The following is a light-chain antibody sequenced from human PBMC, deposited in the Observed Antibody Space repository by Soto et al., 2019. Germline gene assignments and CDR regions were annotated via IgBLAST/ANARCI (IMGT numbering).Light chain of an antibody. CDR2: DAS. Sequence: DIVLTQSPATLSLSPGERATLSCRASQSVSRDFAWYQQKPGQAPRLLIYDASNRATGLPARFSGSGSGTDFTLTINSLHPEDFAVYYCQHRHNFGPGTKVDFK. CDR3: QHRHN. V-gene: IGKV3-11*01. CDR1: QSVSRD. J-gene: IGKJ3*01.